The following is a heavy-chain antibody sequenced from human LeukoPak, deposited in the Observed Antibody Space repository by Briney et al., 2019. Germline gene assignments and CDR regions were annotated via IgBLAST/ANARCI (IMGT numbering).Heavy chain of an antibody. CDR3: AREGKYCSSTSCYFSYAFDI. CDR2: IRYDGSNK. D-gene: IGHD2-2*01. CDR1: GFTFSSYG. Sequence: PGGSLRLSCAASGFTFSSYGMHWVRQAPGKGLEWVAFIRYDGSNKYYADSVKGRFTISRDNSKNTLYLQMNSLRAEDTAVYYCAREGKYCSSTSCYFSYAFDIWGQGTMVTVSS. V-gene: IGHV3-30*02. J-gene: IGHJ3*02.